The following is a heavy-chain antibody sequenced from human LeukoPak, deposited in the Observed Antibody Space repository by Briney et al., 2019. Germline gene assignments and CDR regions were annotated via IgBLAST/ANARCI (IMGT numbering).Heavy chain of an antibody. V-gene: IGHV5-51*01. Sequence: GESLKISCKGSAYNFPNYCIGWVRQLPGKGLEWMGIIYPGDSDIRYSPSFQGQITISADKSIITTYLQWTSLKASDPALYYCSWRGNHDYATYGGYDFGCWGQGTLVTVSS. CDR3: SWRGNHDYATYGGYDFGC. J-gene: IGHJ4*02. D-gene: IGHD3-16*01. CDR1: AYNFPNYC. CDR2: IYPGDSDI.